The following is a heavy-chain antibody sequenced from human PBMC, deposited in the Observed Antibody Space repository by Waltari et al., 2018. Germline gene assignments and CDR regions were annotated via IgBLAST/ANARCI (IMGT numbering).Heavy chain of an antibody. CDR1: GFTFSTYW. CDR2: ITSDGSRT. J-gene: IGHJ6*02. V-gene: IGHV3-74*01. D-gene: IGHD2-15*01. CDR3: ASHRPGGYGMDV. Sequence: VQLVESGGGLVQPGGSLRLSCEAPGFTFSTYWMCWVRQVPGKGLVWVSTITSDGSRTRYADSVKGRFTISRDNAKNTLYLQTNSLRAEDTAVYYCASHRPGGYGMDVWGHGTTVTVSS.